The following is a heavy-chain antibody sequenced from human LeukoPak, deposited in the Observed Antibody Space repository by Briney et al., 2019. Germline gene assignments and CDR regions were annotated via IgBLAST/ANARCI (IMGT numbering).Heavy chain of an antibody. D-gene: IGHD6-13*01. CDR3: ARTYSSSWYLQRQNWFDP. J-gene: IGHJ5*02. V-gene: IGHV1-18*01. CDR2: ISAYNGNT. CDR1: GYTFTSYG. Sequence: ASVKVSCNASGYTFTSYGISWVRQAPGQGLEWMGWISAYNGNTNYAQKLQGRVTMTTDTSTSTAYMELRSLRSDDTAVYYCARTYSSSWYLQRQNWFDPWGQGTLVTVSS.